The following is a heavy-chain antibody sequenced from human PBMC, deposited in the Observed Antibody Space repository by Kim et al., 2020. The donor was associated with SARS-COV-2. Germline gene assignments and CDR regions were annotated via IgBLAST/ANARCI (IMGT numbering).Heavy chain of an antibody. CDR2: ISSSSSYI. CDR3: ARAGVRFLEWLWGFPFDY. Sequence: GGSLRLSCAASGFTFSSYSMNWVRQAPGKGLEWVSSISSSSSYIYYADSVKGRFTISRDNAKNSLYLQMNSLRAEDTAVYYCARAGVRFLEWLWGFPFDYWGQGTLVTVSS. D-gene: IGHD3-3*01. V-gene: IGHV3-21*01. CDR1: GFTFSSYS. J-gene: IGHJ4*02.